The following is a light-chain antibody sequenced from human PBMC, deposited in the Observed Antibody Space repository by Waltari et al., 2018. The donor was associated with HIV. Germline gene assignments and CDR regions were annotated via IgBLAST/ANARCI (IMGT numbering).Light chain of an antibody. Sequence: QSALTQPASVSGSPGQSITISCTGTSSDVGSYNFVSWYQQHPGIAPKIIIYGVSNRPSGASNRFSGSKSGNTASLTISGLQAEDEADYYCMSYATTSYVFGTGTQVTVL. V-gene: IGLV2-14*01. CDR3: MSYATTSYV. CDR2: GVS. J-gene: IGLJ1*01. CDR1: SSDVGSYNF.